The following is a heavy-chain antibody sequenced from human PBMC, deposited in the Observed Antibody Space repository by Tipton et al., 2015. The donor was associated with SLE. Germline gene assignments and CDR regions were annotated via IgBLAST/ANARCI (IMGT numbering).Heavy chain of an antibody. D-gene: IGHD1-14*01. CDR3: AKTEEFDDFYLDY. V-gene: IGHV3-23*01. Sequence: SLRLSCAASGFTFSSSAMSWVRQTPGRGLEWVSTIGVIGDSTYYADSVEGRFTISRDSSKNTLYLQMNSLRAEDTATHYCAKTEEFDDFYLDYWGQGTLVTVSS. J-gene: IGHJ4*02. CDR1: GFTFSSSA. CDR2: IGVIGDST.